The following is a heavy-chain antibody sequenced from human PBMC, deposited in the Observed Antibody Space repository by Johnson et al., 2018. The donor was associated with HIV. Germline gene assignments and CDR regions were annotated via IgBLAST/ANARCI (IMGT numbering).Heavy chain of an antibody. CDR2: ILYDGINK. D-gene: IGHD5-18*01. CDR1: GFTFSSYA. Sequence: QVQLVESGGGVVQPGRSLRLSCAASGFTFSSYAMHWVRQAPGKGLEWVAVILYDGINKYYADSVKGRFTISRDNSKNTQYLQMNSLRAEETALYYCARVATADDDAFDIWGLGTMVTVSS. V-gene: IGHV3-30*04. CDR3: ARVATADDDAFDI. J-gene: IGHJ3*02.